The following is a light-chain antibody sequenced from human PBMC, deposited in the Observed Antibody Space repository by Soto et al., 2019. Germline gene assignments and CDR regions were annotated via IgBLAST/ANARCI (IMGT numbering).Light chain of an antibody. Sequence: SALTQPRSVSGSPGQSVTISCTGTSSDVGSYNYVSWYQQHPGKAPKLMIYDVSKRPSGVPDRFSGSKSGNTASLTISGLQVEDEADYYCCSYAGSYTLGVFGGGTKLTVL. CDR2: DVS. CDR1: SSDVGSYNY. CDR3: CSYAGSYTLGV. V-gene: IGLV2-11*01. J-gene: IGLJ2*01.